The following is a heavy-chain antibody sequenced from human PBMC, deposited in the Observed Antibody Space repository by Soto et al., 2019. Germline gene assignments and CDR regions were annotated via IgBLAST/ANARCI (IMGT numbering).Heavy chain of an antibody. CDR1: GGSIRSSSCY. D-gene: IGHD6-19*01. CDR2: IFYSGST. CDR3: ARDQGSGWYDY. V-gene: IGHV4-39*07. J-gene: IGHJ4*02. Sequence: PSETLSLTCSVSGGSIRSSSCYWDWIRQPPGKGLEWIGSIFYSGSTYYNPSLKSRVTISVDTSKNQFSLKLSSVTAADTAVYYCARDQGSGWYDYWGQGTLVTVSS.